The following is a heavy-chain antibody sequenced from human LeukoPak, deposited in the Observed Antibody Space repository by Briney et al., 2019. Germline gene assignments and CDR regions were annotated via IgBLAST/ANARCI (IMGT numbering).Heavy chain of an antibody. V-gene: IGHV1-2*02. CDR1: GYTFTGYY. CDR3: ARHLSGCSGGTCADAFDI. D-gene: IGHD2-15*01. J-gene: IGHJ3*02. Sequence: GASVKVSCKASGYTFTGYYMHWVRQAPGQGLEWMGWINPNSGGTNYAQKFLGRVTMTRDTSISTGYMELSRLRSDDTAVYYCARHLSGCSGGTCADAFDIWGQGTMATVSS. CDR2: INPNSGGT.